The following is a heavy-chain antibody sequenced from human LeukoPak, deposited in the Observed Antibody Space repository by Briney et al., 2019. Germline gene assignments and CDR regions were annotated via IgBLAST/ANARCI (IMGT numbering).Heavy chain of an antibody. D-gene: IGHD2-15*01. J-gene: IGHJ4*02. CDR2: IYYSGST. V-gene: IGHV4-59*08. CDR3: ATRSTGVAATFDS. CDR1: GGSINSYY. Sequence: SETLSLTCSVSGGSINSYYWSWIRQPPGKGLEWIGYIYYSGSTDYNPSLKSRVTISVDTSKNQFSLKLSSVTAADTAVYYCATRSTGVAATFDSWGQGALVTVSS.